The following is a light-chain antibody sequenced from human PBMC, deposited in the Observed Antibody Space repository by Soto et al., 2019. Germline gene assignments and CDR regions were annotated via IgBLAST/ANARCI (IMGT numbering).Light chain of an antibody. Sequence: EIVMTQSPDTLSVSPGERATLPCRASQSVSNNLAWYQQKPGQAPRLLIYGASTRATGIPARFSGSGSGTEFTLTISSLQSEDFAVYYCQQYNDWPRTFGQGTKVEIK. V-gene: IGKV3-15*01. CDR3: QQYNDWPRT. CDR1: QSVSNN. J-gene: IGKJ1*01. CDR2: GAS.